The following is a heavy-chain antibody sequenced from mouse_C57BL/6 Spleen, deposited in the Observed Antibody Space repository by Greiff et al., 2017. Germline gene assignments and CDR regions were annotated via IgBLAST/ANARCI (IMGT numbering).Heavy chain of an antibody. V-gene: IGHV3-6*01. Sequence: EVKLQESGPGLVKPSQSLSLTCSVTGYSITSGYYWNWIRQFPGNKLEWMGYISYDGSNNYNPSLKNRISITRDTSKNQFFLKLNSVTTEDTATYYCARAWGTGTDYWGQGTTLTVSS. D-gene: IGHD4-1*01. CDR2: ISYDGSN. CDR3: ARAWGTGTDY. J-gene: IGHJ2*01. CDR1: GYSITSGYY.